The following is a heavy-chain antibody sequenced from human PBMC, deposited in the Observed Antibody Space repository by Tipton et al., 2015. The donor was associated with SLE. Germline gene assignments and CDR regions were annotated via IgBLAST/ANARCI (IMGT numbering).Heavy chain of an antibody. J-gene: IGHJ4*02. CDR3: VICSPAGCAYFDY. Sequence: TLSLTCTVSGGSISSYYWAWIRQPAGKGLEWIGRIYTGGYTKYNPSFENRVTVDASKDQFSLKLRSVTAADTAVYYCVICSPAGCAYFDYWGQGRLVTVSS. D-gene: IGHD2-15*01. V-gene: IGHV4-4*07. CDR1: GGSISSYY. CDR2: IYTGGYT.